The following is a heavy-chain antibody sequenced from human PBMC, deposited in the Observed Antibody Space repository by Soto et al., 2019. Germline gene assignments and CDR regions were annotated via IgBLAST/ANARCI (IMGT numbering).Heavy chain of an antibody. V-gene: IGHV3-23*01. CDR1: GFTFSTYV. J-gene: IGHJ4*02. CDR2: ISGSGSNT. Sequence: EVQLLESGGGLVQPGGSLRLSCAASGFTFSTYVMSWVRQAPGKGLEWVSAISGSGSNTYYADSVKGRFTIARDSSKNTLYLQVNSLSGEDTAVYYCAKGSVAGRHYFDYSGQGTPVAVSS. CDR3: AKGSVAGRHYFDY. D-gene: IGHD6-19*01.